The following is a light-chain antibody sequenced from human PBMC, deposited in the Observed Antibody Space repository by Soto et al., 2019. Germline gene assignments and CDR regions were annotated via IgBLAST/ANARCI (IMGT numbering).Light chain of an antibody. V-gene: IGLV2-14*01. J-gene: IGLJ2*01. CDR2: EVS. Sequence: QSALTQPASVSGSPGQSITISCTGTSSDVGGYNYVSWYQQHPGKAPKLMIYEVSNRPSGVSNRFSGSKSGNTASLTISGLQAEDEADYYCSSYTSSSTLVVFGGGTKRTVI. CDR1: SSDVGGYNY. CDR3: SSYTSSSTLVV.